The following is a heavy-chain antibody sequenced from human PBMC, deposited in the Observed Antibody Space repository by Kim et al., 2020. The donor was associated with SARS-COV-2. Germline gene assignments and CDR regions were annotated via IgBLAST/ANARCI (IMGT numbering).Heavy chain of an antibody. CDR1: GFSLSTSGVG. CDR2: IYWDDDK. D-gene: IGHD5-18*01. CDR3: VHVKKHAYNYCFDY. V-gene: IGHV2-5*02. J-gene: IGHJ4*02. Sequence: SGPTLVNPTQTLTLTCTFSGFSLSTSGVGVGWIRQPPGKALDWVALIYWDDDKRYSSSLKNRLTITKDTSKNQVVLTVTNMDPVDTATYYCVHVKKHAYNYCFDYWGQGTLVTVSS.